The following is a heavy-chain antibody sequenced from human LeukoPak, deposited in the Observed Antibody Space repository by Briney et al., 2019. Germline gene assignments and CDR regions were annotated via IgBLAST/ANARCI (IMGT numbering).Heavy chain of an antibody. CDR2: ISSSSSYI. CDR1: GFSFSYYT. J-gene: IGHJ4*02. CDR3: ARDGDYGGNSEVFDL. Sequence: GGSLRLSCAASGFSFSYYTMYWVRQAPGKGLEWVSSISSSSSYIYDADSVKGRFSISRDNAKNSLFLQMNSLRVEDTAVYYCARDGDYGGNSEVFDLWGRGTRVTVSS. D-gene: IGHD4-23*01. V-gene: IGHV3-21*01.